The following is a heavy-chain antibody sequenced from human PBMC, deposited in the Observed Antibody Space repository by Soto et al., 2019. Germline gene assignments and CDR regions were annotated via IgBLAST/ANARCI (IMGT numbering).Heavy chain of an antibody. V-gene: IGHV3-23*01. CDR1: GFTFSSYA. D-gene: IGHD3-3*01. CDR3: VWDFWSGYYLQYYYYGMDV. CDR2: ISGSGGST. Sequence: QPGGSLRLSCAASGFTFSSYAMSWVRQAPGKGLEWVSAISGSGGSTYYAASVKGRFTISRDNSKNTLYLQMNSLRAEDTAVYYCVWDFWSGYYLQYYYYGMDVWGQGTTVTVSS. J-gene: IGHJ6*02.